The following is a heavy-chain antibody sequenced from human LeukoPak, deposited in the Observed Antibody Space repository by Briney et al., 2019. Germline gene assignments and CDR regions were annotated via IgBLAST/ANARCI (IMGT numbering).Heavy chain of an antibody. D-gene: IGHD2/OR15-2a*01. Sequence: ASVKVSCKASGYTFINYGINWVRQAPGQGLEWMGWISTFNGNTNYAQNLQGRVTMTTDTSTTTAYMELRSLISDDTAVYYCARVGNPFFYYYMDVWGKGTTVTVSS. CDR1: GYTFINYG. J-gene: IGHJ6*03. CDR2: ISTFNGNT. V-gene: IGHV1-18*01. CDR3: ARVGNPFFYYYMDV.